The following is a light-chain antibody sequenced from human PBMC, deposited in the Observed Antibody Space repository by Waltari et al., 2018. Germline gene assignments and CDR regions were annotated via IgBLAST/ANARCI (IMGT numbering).Light chain of an antibody. Sequence: DIVMTQSPDSLAVSLGERATINCKSSQSVLYSSNNKNYLTWYQKKPGQPPKLLIYWASTRESGVPDRFSGGGSGTDFTLTISSLQAEDVAVYYCQQYYNTPFTFGPGTKVDVK. CDR1: QSVLYSSNNKNY. J-gene: IGKJ3*01. V-gene: IGKV4-1*01. CDR3: QQYYNTPFT. CDR2: WAS.